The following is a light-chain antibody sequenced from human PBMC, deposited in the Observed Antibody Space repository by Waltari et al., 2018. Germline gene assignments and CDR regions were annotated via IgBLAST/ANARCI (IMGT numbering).Light chain of an antibody. Sequence: QSALTQPPSASGSPGPSVTISCTGTSSDVGGYNYVSWYQQHPGKAPKLMIYEVSKRPSGVPDRFSGSKSGNTASLTVSGLQAEDEADYYCSSYAGSTLFGTGTKVTVL. V-gene: IGLV2-8*01. J-gene: IGLJ1*01. CDR2: EVS. CDR1: SSDVGGYNY. CDR3: SSYAGSTL.